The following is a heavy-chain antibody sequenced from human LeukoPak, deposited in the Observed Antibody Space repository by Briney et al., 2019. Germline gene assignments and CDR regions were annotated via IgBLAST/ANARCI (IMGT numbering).Heavy chain of an antibody. D-gene: IGHD3-22*01. Sequence: ASVKVSCKASGYTFTGYYMHWVRQAPGQGLEWMGWINPNSGGTNYAQKLQGRVTMTRDTSISTAYIELSRLRSDDTAVYYCARASDYDSSGYYGYWGQGTLVTVSS. CDR1: GYTFTGYY. CDR2: INPNSGGT. V-gene: IGHV1-2*02. J-gene: IGHJ4*02. CDR3: ARASDYDSSGYYGY.